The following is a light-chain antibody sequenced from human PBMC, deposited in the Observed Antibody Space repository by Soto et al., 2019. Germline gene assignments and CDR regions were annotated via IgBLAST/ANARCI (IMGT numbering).Light chain of an antibody. CDR3: QQYSSSYDTSLYT. V-gene: IGKV3-20*01. Sequence: EIVLTQSPGTLSLSPGETATLSCRASQSVSSSYLAWYQQKPGQAPRLLVYGSYHRATGIADRFSGSGSGTDFTLIISRLEPEDFAVYYCQQYSSSYDTSLYTFGQGTKVDIK. CDR1: QSVSSSY. CDR2: GSY. J-gene: IGKJ2*01.